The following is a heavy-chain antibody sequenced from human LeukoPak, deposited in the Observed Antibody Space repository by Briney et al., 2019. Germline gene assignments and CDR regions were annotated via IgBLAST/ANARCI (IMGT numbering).Heavy chain of an antibody. D-gene: IGHD4-11*01. CDR3: AREGHDYSNSDFDY. Sequence: ASAKVSCKASGYTFTSHGISWVRQAPGQGLEWMGWISAYNGNTNYAQKLQGRVTMTTDTSTSTAYMELRSLRSDDTAVYYRAREGHDYSNSDFDYWGQGTLVTVSS. V-gene: IGHV1-18*01. J-gene: IGHJ4*02. CDR2: ISAYNGNT. CDR1: GYTFTSHG.